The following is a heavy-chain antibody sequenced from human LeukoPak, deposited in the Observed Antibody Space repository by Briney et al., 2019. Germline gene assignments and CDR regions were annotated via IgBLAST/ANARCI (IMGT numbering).Heavy chain of an antibody. J-gene: IGHJ4*02. V-gene: IGHV3-7*01. D-gene: IGHD1-7*01. CDR2: IKQDGSEK. CDR1: GFTFSNYW. Sequence: GGSLRLSCAASGFTFSNYWMSWVRQAPGKGLEWVANIKQDGSEKYYVSSVKGRFTISRDNAKNSLYLQMNSLRAEDTAIYFCAREDDWNYEDYWGQGTLVTVSS. CDR3: AREDDWNYEDY.